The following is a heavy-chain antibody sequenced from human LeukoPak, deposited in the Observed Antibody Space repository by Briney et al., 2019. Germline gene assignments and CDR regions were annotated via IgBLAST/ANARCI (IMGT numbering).Heavy chain of an antibody. J-gene: IGHJ5*02. Sequence: PSETLSLTCTVSGGSISSYYWSWIRQPPGKGLEWIGYIYYSGSTNYNPSLKSRVTISVDTSKNQFSLKLSSVTAVDTAVYYCARDGVGGGSYRMYNWFDPWGQGTLVTASS. CDR1: GGSISSYY. CDR3: ARDGVGGGSYRMYNWFDP. D-gene: IGHD1-26*01. V-gene: IGHV4-59*01. CDR2: IYYSGST.